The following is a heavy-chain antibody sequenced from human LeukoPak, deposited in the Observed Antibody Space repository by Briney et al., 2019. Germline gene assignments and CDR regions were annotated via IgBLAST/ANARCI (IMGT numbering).Heavy chain of an antibody. V-gene: IGHV4-39*07. CDR2: IYYSGST. D-gene: IGHD3-10*01. CDR1: GGSISSSSYY. CDR3: ARAPRGVTPDFDY. J-gene: IGHJ4*02. Sequence: SETLSLTCTVSGGSISSSSYYWGWIRQPPGKGLEWIGSIYYSGSTYYNPSLKSRVTISVDPSKNQFSLKLSSVTAADTAVYYCARAPRGVTPDFDYWGQGTLVTVSS.